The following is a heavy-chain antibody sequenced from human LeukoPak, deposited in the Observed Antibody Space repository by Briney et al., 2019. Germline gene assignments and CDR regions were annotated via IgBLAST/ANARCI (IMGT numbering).Heavy chain of an antibody. CDR2: IYYSGST. J-gene: IGHJ4*02. D-gene: IGHD2-15*01. Sequence: SETLSLTCTVSGGSISSYYWSWIRQPPGKGLEWIGYIYYSGSTNYNPSLKSRVTMSVDTSKNQFSLKLSSVTAADTAVYYCARDLLCSSSSCYYFDHWGQGALVTVSS. V-gene: IGHV4-59*01. CDR3: ARDLLCSSSSCYYFDH. CDR1: GGSISSYY.